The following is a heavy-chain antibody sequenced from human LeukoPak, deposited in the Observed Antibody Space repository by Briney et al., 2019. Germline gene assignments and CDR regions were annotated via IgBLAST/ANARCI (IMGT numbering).Heavy chain of an antibody. CDR2: TSYDGSNK. CDR1: GVAFSSYG. D-gene: IGHD5-24*01. J-gene: IGHJ4*02. CDR3: AKDRLTNGYNSVDY. V-gene: IGHV3-30*18. Sequence: GGSLRPSCAASGVAFSSYGMHWVRQAPGKGLEWVAVTSYDGSNKYYADSVKGRFTISRDNSKNTLYLQMNSLRAEDTAVYYCAKDRLTNGYNSVDYWGQGTLVTVSS.